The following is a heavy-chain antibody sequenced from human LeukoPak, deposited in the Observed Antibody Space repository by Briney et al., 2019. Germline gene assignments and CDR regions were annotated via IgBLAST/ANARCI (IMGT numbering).Heavy chain of an antibody. D-gene: IGHD3-10*01. V-gene: IGHV3-30*04. CDR1: GFTFSSYA. CDR3: APADGRGLLVY. Sequence: GGSLRLFCAASGFTFSSYAMHWVRQAPGKGLEWVAVISYDGSNKYYVDSVKGRFTISRDNSKNTLYLQMNSLRAEDTAVYYCAPADGRGLLVYWGQGTLVTVSS. CDR2: ISYDGSNK. J-gene: IGHJ4*02.